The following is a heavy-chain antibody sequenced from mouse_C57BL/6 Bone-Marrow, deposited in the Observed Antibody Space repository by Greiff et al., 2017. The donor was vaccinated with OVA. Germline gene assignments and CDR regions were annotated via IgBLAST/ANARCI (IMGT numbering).Heavy chain of an antibody. CDR3: ARSGGWLLRRFAD. CDR1: GYTFTSYW. D-gene: IGHD2-3*01. J-gene: IGHJ3*01. V-gene: IGHV1-7*01. CDR2: INPSSGYT. Sequence: VQLQQSGAELAKPGASVKLSCKASGYTFTSYWMHWVKQRPGQGLEWIGYINPSSGYTKYNQKFKDKATLTADKSSITAYMQLSSLTYEDSAVYSCARSGGWLLRRFADWGQGTMVTVSA.